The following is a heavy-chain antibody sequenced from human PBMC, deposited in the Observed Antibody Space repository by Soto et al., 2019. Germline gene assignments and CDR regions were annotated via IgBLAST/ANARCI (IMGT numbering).Heavy chain of an antibody. J-gene: IGHJ6*03. CDR3: AKDSYNWNDEDYYYMDV. CDR2: ISYDGSNK. Sequence: GGSLRLSCAASGFTFSSYGMHWVRQAPGKGLEWVAVISYDGSNKYYADSVKGRFTISRDNSKNTLYLQMNSLRAEDTAVYYCAKDSYNWNDEDYYYMDVWGKGTTVTVSS. CDR1: GFTFSSYG. V-gene: IGHV3-30*18. D-gene: IGHD1-20*01.